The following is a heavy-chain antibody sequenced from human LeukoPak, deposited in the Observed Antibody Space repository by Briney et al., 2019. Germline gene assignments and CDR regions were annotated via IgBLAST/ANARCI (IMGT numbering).Heavy chain of an antibody. D-gene: IGHD1-26*01. V-gene: IGHV3-23*01. Sequence: GGSLRLSCAASGFNFRTYAMSWVRQAPGKGLEWVSAISGSDPGTYHADSVKGRFTISRDNAKNSLYLQMNSLRAEDMALYYCAKDVGATTLRGYFDYWGQGPLVTVSS. CDR1: GFNFRTYA. J-gene: IGHJ4*02. CDR2: ISGSDPGT. CDR3: AKDVGATTLRGYFDY.